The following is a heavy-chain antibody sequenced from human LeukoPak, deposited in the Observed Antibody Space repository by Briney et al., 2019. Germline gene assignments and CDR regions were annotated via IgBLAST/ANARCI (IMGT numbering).Heavy chain of an antibody. CDR1: GYTFTSYA. CDR3: ARAFQSLGGLSLPDY. V-gene: IGHV7-4-1*02. D-gene: IGHD3-16*02. Sequence: ASVKVSCKASGYTFTSYAMHWVRQAPGQRLEWMGWIHPSTGNPTYAQGFTGRFVFSLDTSVSTTYLQTSSLKAEDTAVYFCARAFQSLGGLSLPDYWGQGTLVTVSS. CDR2: IHPSTGNP. J-gene: IGHJ4*02.